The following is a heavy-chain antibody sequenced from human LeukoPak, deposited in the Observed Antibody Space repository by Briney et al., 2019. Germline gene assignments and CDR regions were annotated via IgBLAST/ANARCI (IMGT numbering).Heavy chain of an antibody. CDR3: ARDKPGYCSGGSCYRKDKYYYYSYMDV. CDR1: GGSFSGYY. D-gene: IGHD2-15*01. V-gene: IGHV4-34*01. CDR2: IDHSGST. Sequence: SETLSLTCAVYGGSFSGYYWTWIRQPPGKGLEWIGEIDHSGSTNYNPSLKSRVTISVDTSKNQFSLRLSSVTAADTAVYYCARDKPGYCSGGSCYRKDKYYYYSYMDVWGKGTTVTVSS. J-gene: IGHJ6*03.